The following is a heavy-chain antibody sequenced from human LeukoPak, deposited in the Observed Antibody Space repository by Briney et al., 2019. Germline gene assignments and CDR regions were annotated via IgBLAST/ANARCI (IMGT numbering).Heavy chain of an antibody. CDR2: ISYDGSNK. CDR3: ARDAFTAVAGPFDY. J-gene: IGHJ4*02. CDR1: GFTLSMYG. D-gene: IGHD6-19*01. V-gene: IGHV3-30*03. Sequence: GWSLRLYCAAYGFTLSMYGLHWVRHAPGQGLESVAIISYDGSNKYYADSVKGRFTISRDNSKNTLYLQMNSLRAEDTAVYYCARDAFTAVAGPFDYWGQGTLVTVSS.